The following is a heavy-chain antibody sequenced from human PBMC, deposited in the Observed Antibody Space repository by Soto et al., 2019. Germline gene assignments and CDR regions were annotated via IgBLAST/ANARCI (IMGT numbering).Heavy chain of an antibody. V-gene: IGHV4-39*01. CDR2: IYYSGST. CDR1: CGSIISSSYY. Sequence: SETLSLTVTVSCGSIISSSYYWGLIRQPPGKGLEWIGSIYYSGSTYYNPSLKSRVTISVDTSKNQFSLKLSSVTAADTAVYYCARDGIFGVALDGDAFDIWGQGTMVTVSS. J-gene: IGHJ3*02. D-gene: IGHD3-3*01. CDR3: ARDGIFGVALDGDAFDI.